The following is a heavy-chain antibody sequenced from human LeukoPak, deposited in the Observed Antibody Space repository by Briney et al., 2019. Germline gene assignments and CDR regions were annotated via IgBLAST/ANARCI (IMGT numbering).Heavy chain of an antibody. CDR1: GFTVSSNY. J-gene: IGHJ4*02. CDR3: AKGPHGDSTPGLIDY. D-gene: IGHD2-21*01. CDR2: IYSGGTT. V-gene: IGHV3-66*01. Sequence: GGSLRLSCAASGFTVSSNYMSWVRQAPGKGLEWVSVIYSGGTTYYADSVKGRFTISRDNSKNTLYLQMNSLRAEDTAVYYCAKGPHGDSTPGLIDYWGQGTLVTVSS.